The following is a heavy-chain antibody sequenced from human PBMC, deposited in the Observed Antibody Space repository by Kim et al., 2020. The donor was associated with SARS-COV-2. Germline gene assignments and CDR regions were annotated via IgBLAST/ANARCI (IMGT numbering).Heavy chain of an antibody. D-gene: IGHD3-22*01. V-gene: IGHV3-23*01. CDR3: TSQGGYYKYYFDY. CDR2: ISGSGGST. Sequence: GGSLRLSCAASGFTFSSYAMSWVRQAPGKGLEWVSAISGSGGSTYYADSVKGRFTISRDNSKNTLYLQMNSLRAEDTAVYYCTSQGGYYKYYFDYWGQGTLVTVSS. J-gene: IGHJ4*02. CDR1: GFTFSSYA.